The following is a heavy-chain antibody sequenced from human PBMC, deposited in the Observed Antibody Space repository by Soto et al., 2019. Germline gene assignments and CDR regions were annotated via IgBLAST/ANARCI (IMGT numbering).Heavy chain of an antibody. CDR1: GFTFSDYY. Sequence: QVQLVESGGGLVKPGGSLSLSCAVSGFTFSDYYMSWIRPAPWKGLEWVSYISGSSTYTNYSDSVKGRFTISRDNAKNALYLQMNSLRAEDTAVYYCARPTGTYREYYLDYWCQGSLVTVSS. J-gene: IGHJ4*02. D-gene: IGHD3-10*01. V-gene: IGHV3-11*06. CDR3: ARPTGTYREYYLDY. CDR2: ISGSSTYT.